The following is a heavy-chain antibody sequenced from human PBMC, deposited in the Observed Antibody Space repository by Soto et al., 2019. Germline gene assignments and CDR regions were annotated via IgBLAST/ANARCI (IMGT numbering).Heavy chain of an antibody. CDR1: GFTFSSYG. D-gene: IGHD3-22*01. J-gene: IGHJ4*02. CDR3: ARDLPHTFGAYYYDSSGYLEH. Sequence: GGSLRLSCAASGFTFSSYGMHWVRQAPGKGLEWVAVIWYDGSNKYYADSVKGRFTISRDNSKNTLYLQMNSLRAEDTAVYYCARDLPHTFGAYYYDSSGYLEHRGQGPLVTVPS. V-gene: IGHV3-33*01. CDR2: IWYDGSNK.